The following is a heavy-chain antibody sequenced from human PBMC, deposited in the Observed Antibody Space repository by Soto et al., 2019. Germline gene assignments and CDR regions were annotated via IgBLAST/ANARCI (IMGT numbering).Heavy chain of an antibody. CDR3: ARESHDILTGPPWVWYFDL. V-gene: IGHV4-34*01. J-gene: IGHJ2*01. D-gene: IGHD3-9*01. CDR2: INDRGSI. Sequence: QVQLQQWGAGPLRPLETLSLTCGVSGGSFSGYYWAWIRQAPGKGLEWIGEINDRGSINYNPSLKSRVSISVHTSKNHYYLNLRSVTAADTAVYYCARESHDILTGPPWVWYFDLWGRGTLVTV. CDR1: GGSFSGYY.